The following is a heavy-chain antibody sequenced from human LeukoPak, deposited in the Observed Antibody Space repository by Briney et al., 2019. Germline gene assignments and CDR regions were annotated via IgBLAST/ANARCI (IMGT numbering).Heavy chain of an antibody. CDR3: ARDLSYDSSGV. CDR1: GGSISSYY. CDR2: IYTSGST. Sequence: SETLSLTCTVSGGSISSYYWSWIRQPAGKGLVWIGRIYTSGSTNYNPSLKSRVTMSVDTSKNQFSLKLSSVTAADTAVYYCARDLSYDSSGVWGQGTLVTASS. V-gene: IGHV4-4*07. J-gene: IGHJ4*02. D-gene: IGHD3-22*01.